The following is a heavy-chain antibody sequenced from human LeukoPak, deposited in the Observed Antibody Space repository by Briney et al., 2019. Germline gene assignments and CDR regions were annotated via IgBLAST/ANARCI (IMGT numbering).Heavy chain of an antibody. V-gene: IGHV1-18*01. CDR3: ARDKSGLPLWFGESLRYFDY. CDR2: ISAYNGNT. J-gene: IGHJ4*02. CDR1: GYTFTSYG. D-gene: IGHD3-10*01. Sequence: GASVKVSCKASGYTFTSYGISWVRQAPGQGLEWMGWISAYNGNTNYAQKLQGRVTMTTDTSTSTAYMELRSLRSDDTAVYYCARDKSGLPLWFGESLRYFDYWGQGTLVTVSS.